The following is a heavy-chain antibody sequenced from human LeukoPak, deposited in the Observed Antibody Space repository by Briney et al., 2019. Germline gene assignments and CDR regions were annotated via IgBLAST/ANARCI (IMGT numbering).Heavy chain of an antibody. CDR2: IYYSGSI. Sequence: SETLSLTCTVSGGSISSYYWSWIRQPPGKGLEWIGYIYYSGSINYNPSLKSRVTISVDTSKNQFSLKLSSVTAADTAVYYCARARDGYIFDYWGQGTLVTVSS. V-gene: IGHV4-59*01. J-gene: IGHJ4*02. CDR1: GGSISSYY. D-gene: IGHD5-24*01. CDR3: ARARDGYIFDY.